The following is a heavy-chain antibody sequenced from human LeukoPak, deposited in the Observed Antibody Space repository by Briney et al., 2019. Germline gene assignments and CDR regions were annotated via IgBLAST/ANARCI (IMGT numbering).Heavy chain of an antibody. D-gene: IGHD3-3*01. CDR2: IYSGGNT. V-gene: IGHV3-66*01. Sequence: GGSLRLSCAASGFTVGSNYMSWVRQAPGKGPEWVSVIYSGGNTYYADSVEGRFTISRDNSKNTLYLQMNSLRAEDTAVYYCARGIGSQLRSGWFDPWGQGTLVTVSS. J-gene: IGHJ5*02. CDR1: GFTVGSNY. CDR3: ARGIGSQLRSGWFDP.